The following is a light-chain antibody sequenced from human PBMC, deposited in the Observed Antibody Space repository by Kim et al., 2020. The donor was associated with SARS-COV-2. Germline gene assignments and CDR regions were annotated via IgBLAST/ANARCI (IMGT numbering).Light chain of an antibody. CDR3: LQHSTYPIT. CDR1: QDIRND. CDR2: GAS. Sequence: ASVGHRLTITCRASQDIRNDLGWYQQNPGRAPRRLIYGASSLQSGVLSRFSGSGSGTEFTLTISSVQPEDFATYLCLQHSTYPITFGQGTRLEIK. J-gene: IGKJ5*01. V-gene: IGKV1-17*01.